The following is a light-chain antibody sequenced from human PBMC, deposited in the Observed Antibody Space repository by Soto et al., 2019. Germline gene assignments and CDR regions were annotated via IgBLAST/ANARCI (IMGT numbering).Light chain of an antibody. CDR2: GVT. Sequence: QSALTQPASVSGSPGQSITISCTGSSSDIGAFNYVAWYQQHPGKATKLIIHGVTNRPSGVSSRFSGSKSDYTASLTIAGLQSEDDADYYCSSYTTAFFYVFGTGTKLTVL. CDR3: SSYTTAFFYV. CDR1: SSDIGAFNY. J-gene: IGLJ1*01. V-gene: IGLV2-14*01.